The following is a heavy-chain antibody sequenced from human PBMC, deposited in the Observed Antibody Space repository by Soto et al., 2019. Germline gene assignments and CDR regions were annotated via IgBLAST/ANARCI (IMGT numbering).Heavy chain of an antibody. Sequence: QVQLVESGGGVVQPGRSLRLSCAASGFTFSSYAMHWVRQAPGKGLEWVAVISYDGSNKYYADSVKGRFTISRDNSKNTLYLQMNSLRAEDTAVYYCARGDIYDSEAYYFDYWGQGTLVTVSS. CDR1: GFTFSSYA. J-gene: IGHJ4*02. V-gene: IGHV3-30-3*01. D-gene: IGHD3-22*01. CDR2: ISYDGSNK. CDR3: ARGDIYDSEAYYFDY.